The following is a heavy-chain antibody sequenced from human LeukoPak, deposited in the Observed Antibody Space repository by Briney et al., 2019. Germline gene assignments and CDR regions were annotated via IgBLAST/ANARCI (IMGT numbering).Heavy chain of an antibody. D-gene: IGHD5-18*01. J-gene: IGHJ4*02. V-gene: IGHV3-30-3*01. Sequence: GGSLRLSCAASRISVSNNYMSWVRQAPGKGLEWVAVISYDGSNKYYADSVKGRFTISRDNSKNTLYLQMNSLRAEDTAVYYCARVYSYDLREFDYWGQGTLVTVSS. CDR3: ARVYSYDLREFDY. CDR1: RISVSNNY. CDR2: ISYDGSNK.